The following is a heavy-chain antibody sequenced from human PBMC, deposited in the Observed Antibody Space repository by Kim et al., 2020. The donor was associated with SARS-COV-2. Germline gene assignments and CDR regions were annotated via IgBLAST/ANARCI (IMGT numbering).Heavy chain of an antibody. CDR2: ISSSSSYT. CDR3: ARDTGGAAPDYWYFDL. CDR1: GFTFSDYY. V-gene: IGHV3-11*06. J-gene: IGHJ2*01. Sequence: GGSLRLSCAASGFTFSDYYMSWIRQAPGKGLEWVSYISSSSSYTNYADSVKGRFTISRDNAKNSLYLQMNSLRAEDTAVYYCARDTGGAAPDYWYFDLWGRGTLVTVSS. D-gene: IGHD6-13*01.